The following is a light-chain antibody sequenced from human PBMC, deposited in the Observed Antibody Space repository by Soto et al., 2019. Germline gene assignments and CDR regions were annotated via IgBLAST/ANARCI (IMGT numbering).Light chain of an antibody. CDR1: NSNIGSNK. J-gene: IGLJ1*01. V-gene: IGLV1-44*01. CDR2: TSN. CDR3: ATWDDSLHGYV. Sequence: QSVLTQPPSASGTPGQRVTISFSGSNSNIGSNKVNWYQQLPGTAPKLLIYTSNQRPSGVPDRFSGSKSGTSASLAISGLQSEDEADYYCATWDDSLHGYVFGTGTKGTVL.